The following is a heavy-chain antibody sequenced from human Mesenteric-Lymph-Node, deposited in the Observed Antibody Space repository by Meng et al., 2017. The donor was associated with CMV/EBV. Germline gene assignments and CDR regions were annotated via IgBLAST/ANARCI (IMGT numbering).Heavy chain of an antibody. Sequence: SGPTLVKPTQTLTLTCTFSGFLLSTDGMRVSWIRQPPGKALEWLARIDWDDDTFYSTSLKTRLTISKDTSKNQVILTMTNMDPVDTATYYCARILSGATGFDYWGQGALVTVSS. CDR2: IDWDDDT. CDR1: GFLLSTDGMR. J-gene: IGHJ4*02. CDR3: ARILSGATGFDY. D-gene: IGHD1-26*01. V-gene: IGHV2-70D*14.